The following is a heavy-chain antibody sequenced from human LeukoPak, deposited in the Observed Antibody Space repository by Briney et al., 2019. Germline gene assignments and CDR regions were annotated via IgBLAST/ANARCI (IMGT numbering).Heavy chain of an antibody. Sequence: SVKVSCKASGYTFTSYGISWVRQAPGQGLEWMGRIIPILGIANYAQKFQGRVTITADKSTSTAYMGLSSLRSEDTAVYYCALGRFLDYWGQGTLVTVSS. CDR2: IIPILGIA. CDR1: GYTFTSYG. V-gene: IGHV1-69*04. J-gene: IGHJ4*02. D-gene: IGHD3-3*01. CDR3: ALGRFLDY.